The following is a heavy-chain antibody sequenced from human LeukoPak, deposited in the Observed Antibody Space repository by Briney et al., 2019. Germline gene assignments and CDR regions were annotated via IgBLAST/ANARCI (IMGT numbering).Heavy chain of an antibody. D-gene: IGHD2-21*01. CDR3: ITPLPYSAQ. CDR2: IKPKTDGETT. Sequence: QTGGSLRLSCAASGFTFSNAYMNWVRQAPGKGLEWVGCIKPKTDGETTEYAAPVKGRFSISRDDSKNMLYLQMNSLKTEDTAVYYCITPLPYSAQGGQGTLVTVSS. V-gene: IGHV3-15*07. J-gene: IGHJ4*02. CDR1: GFTFSNAY.